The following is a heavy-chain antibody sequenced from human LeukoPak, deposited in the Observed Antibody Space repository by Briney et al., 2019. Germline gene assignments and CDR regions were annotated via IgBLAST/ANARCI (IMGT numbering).Heavy chain of an antibody. J-gene: IGHJ4*02. D-gene: IGHD3-9*01. CDR1: GGSISSGGYY. CDR3: ARHGWDILTGYSLACFDY. V-gene: IGHV4-30-2*03. CDR2: IYHSGST. Sequence: SETLSLTCTVSGGSISSGGYYWSWIRQPPGKGLEWIGYIYHSGSTYYNPSLKSRVTISVDTSKNQFSLKLSSVTAADTAVYYCARHGWDILTGYSLACFDYWGQGTLVTVSS.